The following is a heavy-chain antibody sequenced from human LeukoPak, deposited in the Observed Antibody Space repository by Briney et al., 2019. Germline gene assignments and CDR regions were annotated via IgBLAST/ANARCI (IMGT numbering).Heavy chain of an antibody. Sequence: PGGSLRLSCAASGFTFSSYSMNWVRQAPGKGLEWVSSISSSSSYIYYADSVKGRFTISRDNAKNSLYLQMNSLRAEDTAVYYRARAIYDSSGYFQAIYYFDYWGQGTLVTVSS. D-gene: IGHD3-22*01. V-gene: IGHV3-21*01. J-gene: IGHJ4*02. CDR1: GFTFSSYS. CDR2: ISSSSSYI. CDR3: ARAIYDSSGYFQAIYYFDY.